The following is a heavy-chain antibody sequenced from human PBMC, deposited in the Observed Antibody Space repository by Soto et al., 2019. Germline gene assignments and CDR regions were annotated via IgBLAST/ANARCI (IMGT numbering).Heavy chain of an antibody. Sequence: QLQLQESGPGLVKPSETLSLTCTVSGGSISSSSYYWGWIRQPPGKGLEWIGSIYYSGSTYYNPSLKSRVTISVDTSKNQFSLKLSSVTAADTAVYYCARHPTRVFHFDYWGQGTLVTVSS. CDR2: IYYSGST. V-gene: IGHV4-39*01. CDR1: GGSISSSSYY. D-gene: IGHD1-1*01. J-gene: IGHJ4*02. CDR3: ARHPTRVFHFDY.